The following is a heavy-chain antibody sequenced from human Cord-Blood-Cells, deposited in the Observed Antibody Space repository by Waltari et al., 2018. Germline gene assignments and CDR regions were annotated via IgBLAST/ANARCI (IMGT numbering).Heavy chain of an antibody. D-gene: IGHD3-22*01. CDR3: ARDERDSSGYYFDY. Sequence: QVQLVQSGAEVKKPGSSVKVSCKASGGTFSSHAISWVRQAPGQGLEWMGGIIPIFGTANYAQKFQGRVTITADESTSTAYMELSSLRSEDTAVYYCARDERDSSGYYFDYWGQGTLVTVSS. J-gene: IGHJ4*02. CDR1: GGTFSSHA. V-gene: IGHV1-69*01. CDR2: IIPIFGTA.